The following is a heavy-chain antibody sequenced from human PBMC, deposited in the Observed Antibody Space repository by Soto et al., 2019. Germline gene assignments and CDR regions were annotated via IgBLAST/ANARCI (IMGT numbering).Heavy chain of an antibody. Sequence: LXLSCDASGFTFTDYHMSWIRQAPGKGLECVALISETGSHTAYAESVKGRFTISRDNARPSVFLQMNSLRSDDTAVYFCARSLRATSPLTFWGQGTPVTVSS. J-gene: IGHJ4*02. CDR2: ISETGSHT. CDR1: GFTFTDYH. V-gene: IGHV3-11*06. CDR3: ARSLRATSPLTF. D-gene: IGHD7-27*01.